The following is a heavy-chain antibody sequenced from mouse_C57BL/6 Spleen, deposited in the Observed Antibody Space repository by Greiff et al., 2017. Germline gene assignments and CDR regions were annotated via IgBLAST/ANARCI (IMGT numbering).Heavy chain of an antibody. D-gene: IGHD2-4*01. Sequence: EVMLVESEGGLVQPGSSMKLSCTASGFTFSDYYMAWVRQVPEKGLEWVANINYDGSSTYYMDSLKSRFIISRDNAKNILYLQMSSLKSEDTATYYCARDRLRYAMDYWGKGTSVTVSS. J-gene: IGHJ4*01. CDR2: INYDGSST. CDR3: ARDRLRYAMDY. CDR1: GFTFSDYY. V-gene: IGHV5-16*01.